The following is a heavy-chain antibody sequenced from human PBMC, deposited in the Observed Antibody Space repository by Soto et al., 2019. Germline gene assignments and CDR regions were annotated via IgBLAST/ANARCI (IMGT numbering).Heavy chain of an antibody. CDR1: GGSISSYY. Sequence: TLSLTCTVSGGSISSYYWSWIRQPPGKGLEWIGYIYYSGSTNYNPSLKSRVTISVDTSKNQFSLKLSSVTAADTAVYYCARSPRGSYYFYFDYWGQGTLVTVSS. CDR3: ARSPRGSYYFYFDY. J-gene: IGHJ4*02. CDR2: IYYSGST. D-gene: IGHD1-26*01. V-gene: IGHV4-59*01.